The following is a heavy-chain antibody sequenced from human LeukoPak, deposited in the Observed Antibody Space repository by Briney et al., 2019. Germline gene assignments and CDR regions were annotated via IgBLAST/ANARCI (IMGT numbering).Heavy chain of an antibody. J-gene: IGHJ3*02. CDR2: IIPIFGTA. D-gene: IGHD1-20*01. CDR1: GGTFSSYA. V-gene: IGHV1-69*13. CDR3: ARDRGVTGTIGDFDI. Sequence: GASVKVSCKASGGTFSSYAISWVRQAPGQGREWMGGIIPIFGTANYAQKFQGRVTITADESTSTAYMELSSLRSEDTAVYYCARDRGVTGTIGDFDIWGQGTMVTVSS.